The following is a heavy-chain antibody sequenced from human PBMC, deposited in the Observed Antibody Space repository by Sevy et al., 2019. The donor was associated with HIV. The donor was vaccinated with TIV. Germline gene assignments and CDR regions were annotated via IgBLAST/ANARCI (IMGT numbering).Heavy chain of an antibody. D-gene: IGHD6-13*01. V-gene: IGHV4-59*08. Sequence: SETLSLTCTVSGDSISSYYWSWIRQPPGKGLEWIGYIFYSGNTKNNPSLKSRVTISVDTSKNQFSLNLSSVTAADTAVYYCVRLPRSGIAAAGYTFVSWAQGTLLTVSS. CDR2: IFYSGNT. CDR1: GDSISSYY. CDR3: VRLPRSGIAAAGYTFVS. J-gene: IGHJ4*02.